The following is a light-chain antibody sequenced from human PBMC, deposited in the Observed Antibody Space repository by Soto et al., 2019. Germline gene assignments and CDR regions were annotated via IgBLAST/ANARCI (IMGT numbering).Light chain of an antibody. CDR1: QGISSY. V-gene: IGKV1-9*01. CDR2: AAP. CDR3: QQFNSYPRT. Sequence: DIQLTQSPSFLSASVGDRVTITCRASQGISSYLAWYQQKPGKAPKLLIYAAPTLQSGVPSRFSGSGSGTEFTLTISSLQPEDFATYYCQQFNSYPRTFGQGTKLEIK. J-gene: IGKJ2*01.